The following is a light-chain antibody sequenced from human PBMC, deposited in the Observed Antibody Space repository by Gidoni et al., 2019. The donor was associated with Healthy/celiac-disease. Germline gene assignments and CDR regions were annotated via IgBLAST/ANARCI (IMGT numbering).Light chain of an antibody. CDR3: SSYTSSSTPVV. Sequence: QSALTQPASVSGSPGQSITISCTGTSSDVGGYNYVSWYQQRPGKAPKLMIYDVSKRPSGVFNRFSGSKSGNTASLTISGLQAEDEADYYCSSYTSSSTPVVFGGGTKLTVL. J-gene: IGLJ2*01. CDR1: SSDVGGYNY. CDR2: DVS. V-gene: IGLV2-14*01.